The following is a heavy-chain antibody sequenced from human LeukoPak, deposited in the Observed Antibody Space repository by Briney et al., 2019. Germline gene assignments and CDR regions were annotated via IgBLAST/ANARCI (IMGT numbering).Heavy chain of an antibody. J-gene: IGHJ4*02. CDR1: GGTFSSYA. CDR2: IIPILGIA. V-gene: IGHV1-69*04. D-gene: IGHD6-6*01. CDR3: ATYSSSVPGAY. Sequence: ASVKVSCKASGGTFSSYAISWVRQAPGQGLEWMGRIIPILGIANYAQKFQGRVTITADKSTSTAYMELSSPRSEDTAVYYCATYSSSVPGAYWGQGTLVTVSS.